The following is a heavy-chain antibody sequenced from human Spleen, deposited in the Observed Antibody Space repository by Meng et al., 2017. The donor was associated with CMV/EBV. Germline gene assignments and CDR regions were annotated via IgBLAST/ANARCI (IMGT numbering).Heavy chain of an antibody. Sequence: ISYGISWVRQAPGKGLEWMGWISGYNGNTNYAQKLQGRVTMTTDTSTSTAYMELRSLRSDDTAVYYCARGGRRITIFGVDENWFDPWGQGTLVTVSS. V-gene: IGHV1-18*01. J-gene: IGHJ5*02. CDR3: ARGGRRITIFGVDENWFDP. CDR2: ISGYNGNT. CDR1: ISYG. D-gene: IGHD3-3*01.